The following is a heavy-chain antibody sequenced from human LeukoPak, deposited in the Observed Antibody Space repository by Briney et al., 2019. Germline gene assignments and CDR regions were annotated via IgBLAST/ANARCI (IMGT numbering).Heavy chain of an antibody. D-gene: IGHD2-2*01. J-gene: IGHJ4*02. Sequence: PGGSLRLSCAASGFTFDNHGMSWVRQAPGKGLEWVSGINWNGGCTGNADSVKGRFTISRDKAKNSLYLQMNSLRAEDRALYYCARSIVVPAAINSYYFDYWGQGTLVTVSS. CDR1: GFTFDNHG. CDR2: INWNGGCT. CDR3: ARSIVVPAAINSYYFDY. V-gene: IGHV3-20*04.